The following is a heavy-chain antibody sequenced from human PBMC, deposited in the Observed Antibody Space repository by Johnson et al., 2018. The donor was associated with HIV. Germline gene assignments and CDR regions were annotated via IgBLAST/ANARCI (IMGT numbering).Heavy chain of an antibody. CDR3: AKGMWGHDAFDI. CDR1: GFTFSSYG. J-gene: IGHJ3*02. D-gene: IGHD1-26*01. Sequence: QVQLVESGGGVVQPGGSLRLSCAASGFTFSSYGMHWVRPAPGKGLECVSFIRFAGNNKYYADSVKGRFTISRDNSKKTLHLQMSSLRGDDTAVYYCAKGMWGHDAFDIWGQGTMVTVSS. V-gene: IGHV3-30*02. CDR2: IRFAGNNK.